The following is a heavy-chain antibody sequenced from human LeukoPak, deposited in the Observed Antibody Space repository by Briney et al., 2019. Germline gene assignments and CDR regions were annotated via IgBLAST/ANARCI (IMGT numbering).Heavy chain of an antibody. D-gene: IGHD5-18*01. Sequence: SETLSLTCSVSGGSISSHYWSWIRQPPGKGLEWIAYLFDSVNTKDNPSLQSRLTLSADTSKNQFSLRLSSVTAADTAVYYCATIKRGSIFGYFDFWGQGIKVTVSS. CDR3: ATIKRGSIFGYFDF. CDR2: LFDSVNT. V-gene: IGHV4-59*11. CDR1: GGSISSHY. J-gene: IGHJ4*02.